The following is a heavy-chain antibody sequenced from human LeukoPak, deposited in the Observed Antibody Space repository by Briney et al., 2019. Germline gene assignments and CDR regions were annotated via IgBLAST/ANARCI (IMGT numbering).Heavy chain of an antibody. J-gene: IGHJ4*02. CDR2: IYYSGST. CDR3: ARYGSGSYITGYYFDY. CDR1: GGSISSGGYY. D-gene: IGHD3-10*01. Sequence: SETLSLTCTVSGGSISSGGYYWSWIRQHPGKGLEWIGYIYYSGSTYYNPSLKSRVTISVDTSKNQFSLKLSSVTAADTAVYYCARYGSGSYITGYYFDYWGQGTLVTVSS. V-gene: IGHV4-31*03.